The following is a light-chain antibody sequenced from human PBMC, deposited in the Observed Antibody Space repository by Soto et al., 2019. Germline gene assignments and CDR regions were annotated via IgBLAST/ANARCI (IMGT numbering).Light chain of an antibody. Sequence: QPVLTQPPSASASLGASVKLTCTLSSGHNSYAIAWHQQQPEKGPRYLMKLNSDGSHSKGDGIPDRFSGSSSGAERYLTISSLXXXXXXDYYCXTWSTDIRVFGGGTKLTVL. CDR2: LNSDGSH. CDR1: SGHNSYA. J-gene: IGLJ3*02. V-gene: IGLV4-69*01. CDR3: XTWSTDIRV.